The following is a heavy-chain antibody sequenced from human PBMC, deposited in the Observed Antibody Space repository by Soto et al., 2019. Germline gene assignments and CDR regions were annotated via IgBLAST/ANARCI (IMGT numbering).Heavy chain of an antibody. Sequence: QITLNESGPTVVRPTETLTLTCRFSGFSLTTSGVGVGWIRQSPGKAPEWLALIYWDDDKRYSASLKSRLTITKDTSKNQVVLTVSYLDPTDTATYYCAHRVLRTVFGLVTTTAIYVDFWGQGTPVAVSS. CDR3: AHRVLRTVFGLVTTTAIYVDF. CDR1: GFSLTTSGVG. V-gene: IGHV2-5*02. D-gene: IGHD3-3*01. CDR2: IYWDDDK. J-gene: IGHJ4*02.